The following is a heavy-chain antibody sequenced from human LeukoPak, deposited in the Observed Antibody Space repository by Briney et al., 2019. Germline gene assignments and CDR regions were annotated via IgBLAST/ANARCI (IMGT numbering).Heavy chain of an antibody. CDR1: GFTFSSYE. CDR2: ISSSGSTI. J-gene: IGHJ3*02. CDR3: ARLSIVVVTAILLGAFDI. D-gene: IGHD2-21*02. Sequence: HAGGSLRLSCAASGFTFSSYEMNWVRQAPGKGLEWVSYISSSGSTIYYADSVKGRFTISRDNAKDSLYLQMNSLRAEDTAVYYCARLSIVVVTAILLGAFDIWGQGTMVTVSS. V-gene: IGHV3-48*03.